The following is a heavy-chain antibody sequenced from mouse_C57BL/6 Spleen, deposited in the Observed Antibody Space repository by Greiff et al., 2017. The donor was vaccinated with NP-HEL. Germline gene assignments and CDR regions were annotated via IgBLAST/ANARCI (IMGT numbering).Heavy chain of an antibody. CDR3: ARGPYYSNGNYYAMDY. V-gene: IGHV1-55*01. Sequence: VQLQQSGAELVKPGASVKMSCKASGYTFTSYWITWVKQRPGQGLEWIGDIYPGSGSTNYNKKFKSKATLTVDTSSSTAYMQLSSLTSEYSAVYYCARGPYYSNGNYYAMDYWGQGTSVTVSS. CDR1: GYTFTSYW. CDR2: IYPGSGST. J-gene: IGHJ4*01. D-gene: IGHD2-5*01.